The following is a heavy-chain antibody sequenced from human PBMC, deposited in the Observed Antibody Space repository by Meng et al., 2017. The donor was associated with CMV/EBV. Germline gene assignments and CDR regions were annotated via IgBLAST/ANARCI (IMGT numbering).Heavy chain of an antibody. CDR3: ARLPGTGSGDKDV. J-gene: IGHJ6*02. Sequence: GGSLRLSCAASGFTFSSDSMNWVRQAPGKGLEWVSSISSSSSYIYYADSVKGRFTISRDNAKNSLYLQMNSLRAEDTAVYYCARLPGTGSGDKDVWGQGTTVTVSS. CDR2: ISSSSSYI. V-gene: IGHV3-21*01. D-gene: IGHD3-10*01. CDR1: GFTFSSDS.